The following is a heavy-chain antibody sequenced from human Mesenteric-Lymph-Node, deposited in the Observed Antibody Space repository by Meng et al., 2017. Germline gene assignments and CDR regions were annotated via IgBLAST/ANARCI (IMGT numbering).Heavy chain of an antibody. CDR2: ISYDGSNK. V-gene: IGHV3-30*12. CDR3: ATGLIGDSGY. Sequence: GESLKISCAASGFTFSSYGMHWVRQAPGKGLEWVAVISYDGSNKYYADSVKGRFTISRDNTKNTLSLQMNSLRAEDTAVYYCATGLIGDSGYWGQGTLVTVSS. CDR1: GFTFSSYG. D-gene: IGHD7-27*01. J-gene: IGHJ4*02.